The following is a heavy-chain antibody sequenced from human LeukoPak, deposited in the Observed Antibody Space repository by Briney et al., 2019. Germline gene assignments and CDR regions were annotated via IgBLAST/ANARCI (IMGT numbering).Heavy chain of an antibody. CDR2: FIPIFGTA. Sequence: SVKVSCKASGYTFTSYGISWVRQAPGQGLEWMGGFIPIFGTANYAQRFQGRVTSTADESTSTAYMELSSLRSQDTAVYYCAMATITTATFDCRGQGTLVTVSS. J-gene: IGHJ4*02. CDR1: GYTFTSYG. D-gene: IGHD5-24*01. V-gene: IGHV1-69*13. CDR3: AMATITTATFDC.